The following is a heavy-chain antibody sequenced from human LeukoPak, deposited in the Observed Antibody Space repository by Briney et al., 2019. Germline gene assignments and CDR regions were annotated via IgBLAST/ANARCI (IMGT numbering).Heavy chain of an antibody. D-gene: IGHD4-11*01. CDR3: ARDSLHDAFDI. CDR1: GGSISSGNYY. V-gene: IGHV4-30-2*01. CDR2: IYHTGST. J-gene: IGHJ3*02. Sequence: PSETLSLTCTVSGGSISSGNYYWSWIRQPPGKGLEWVGYIYHTGSTYYNPSLKSRVTISVDRSKNQFSLKLSSVTAADTAVYYCARDSLHDAFDIWGQGTMVTVSS.